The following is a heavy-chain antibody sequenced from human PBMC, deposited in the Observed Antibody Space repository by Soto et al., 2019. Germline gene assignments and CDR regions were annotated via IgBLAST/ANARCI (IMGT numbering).Heavy chain of an antibody. Sequence: QSQTLSLTCAISGDSVSSNSAAWNWIRQSPSRGLEWLGRTYYRSKWYNDYAVSVKSRITINPDTSKNQFSLQLNSVTPEDTAVYYCAREHPNREWELLDAFDIWGQGTMVTVSS. CDR1: GDSVSSNSAA. D-gene: IGHD1-26*01. V-gene: IGHV6-1*01. J-gene: IGHJ3*02. CDR2: TYYRSKWYN. CDR3: AREHPNREWELLDAFDI.